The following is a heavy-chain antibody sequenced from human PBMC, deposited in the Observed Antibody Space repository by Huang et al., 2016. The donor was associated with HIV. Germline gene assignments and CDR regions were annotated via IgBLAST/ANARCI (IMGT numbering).Heavy chain of an antibody. Sequence: EVQLVQSGAEVKKPGESLKISCKVSGYTFTSNWIAWVRQRPGKGLGWMGIVFPGDSDTRYSPSFQGHVTISADKATSTAYLQWSRLNASDTAMYYCARRADGFDIWGQGTMVAVSS. CDR2: VFPGDSDT. V-gene: IGHV5-51*01. CDR3: ARRADGFDI. CDR1: GYTFTSNW. J-gene: IGHJ3*02.